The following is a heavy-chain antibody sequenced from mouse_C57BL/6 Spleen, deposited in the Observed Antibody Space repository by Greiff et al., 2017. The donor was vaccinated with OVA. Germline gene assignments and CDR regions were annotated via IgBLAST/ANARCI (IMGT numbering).Heavy chain of an antibody. V-gene: IGHV1-54*01. CDR1: GYAFTNYL. D-gene: IGHD2-5*01. J-gene: IGHJ2*01. CDR2: INPGSGGT. Sequence: VQLQQSGAELVRPGTSVKVSCKASGYAFTNYLIEWVKQRPGQGLEWIGVINPGSGGTNDNEKFKGKATLTADKASSTAYMQLSSLTSEDSAVYVCARSGGYSNYVFDYWGQGTTLTVSS. CDR3: ARSGGYSNYVFDY.